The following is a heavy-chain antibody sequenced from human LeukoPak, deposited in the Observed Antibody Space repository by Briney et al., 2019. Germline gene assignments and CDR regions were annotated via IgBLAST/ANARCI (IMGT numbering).Heavy chain of an antibody. V-gene: IGHV3-33*01. J-gene: IGHJ4*02. CDR3: ARDLLRGGRGGFDS. D-gene: IGHD2-15*01. CDR1: GLSFSNYG. CDR2: IWYDGSHK. Sequence: GGFLRLSCVASGLSFSNYGMHWVRQAPGKGLEWMAVIWYDGSHKYYADSVKGRFTISRDNSRNTLYLQLNSLRAEDTAVYYCARDLLRGGRGGFDSWGQGTLVTVSS.